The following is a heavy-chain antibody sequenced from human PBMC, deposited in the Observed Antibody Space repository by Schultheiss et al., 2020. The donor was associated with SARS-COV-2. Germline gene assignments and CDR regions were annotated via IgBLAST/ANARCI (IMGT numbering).Heavy chain of an antibody. CDR3: ARDQGAGYFDY. J-gene: IGHJ4*02. Sequence: GSLRLSCAASGFTVSSNYMSWVRQAPGKGLEWIGYIYYSGSTNYNPSLKSRVTIAVDTSKNQFSLKLSSVTAADTAVYYCARDQGAGYFDYWGQGTLVTVSS. V-gene: IGHV4-59*02. D-gene: IGHD1-26*01. CDR2: IYYSGST. CDR1: GFTVSSNY.